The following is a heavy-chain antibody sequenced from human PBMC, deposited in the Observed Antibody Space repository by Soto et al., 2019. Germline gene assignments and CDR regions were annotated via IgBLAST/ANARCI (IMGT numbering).Heavy chain of an antibody. V-gene: IGHV4-59*01. CDR1: GGSISSYY. J-gene: IGHJ4*02. D-gene: IGHD3-3*01. Sequence: QVQLQESGPGLVKPSETLSLTYTVSGGSISSYYWSWIRQPPGKGLEWIGYIYYSGSTNYNPSLKSRVTISVDTSKNQFSLKLSSVTAADTAVYYCARAPDYDFWSGYYPDWGQGTLVTVSS. CDR2: IYYSGST. CDR3: ARAPDYDFWSGYYPD.